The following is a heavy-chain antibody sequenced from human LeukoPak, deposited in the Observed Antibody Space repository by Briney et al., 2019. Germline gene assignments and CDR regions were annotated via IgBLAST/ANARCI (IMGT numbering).Heavy chain of an antibody. CDR2: IRSKANSYAT. J-gene: IGHJ4*02. CDR3: TRSGTGGDY. D-gene: IGHD7-27*01. V-gene: IGHV3-73*01. CDR1: GFTFSGSA. Sequence: GESLKISCAASGFTFSGSAMHWVRQASGKGLEWVGRIRSKANSYATAYAASVKGRFTISRDDSKNTAYLQMNSLKTEDTAVYYCTRSGTGGDYWGQGTLVTVSS.